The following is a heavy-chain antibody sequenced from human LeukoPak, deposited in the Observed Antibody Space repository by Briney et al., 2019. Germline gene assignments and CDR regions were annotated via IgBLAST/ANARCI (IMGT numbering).Heavy chain of an antibody. CDR3: AKAQQWLAPTYYFDY. J-gene: IGHJ4*02. CDR2: IRYDGSNE. D-gene: IGHD6-19*01. CDR1: GFTFRNYG. V-gene: IGHV3-30*02. Sequence: PGGSLRLSCAASGFTFRNYGMHWVRQAPGKGLEWVAFIRYDGSNEYYADSVKGRFTISRDNSKNTLYLQMNSLRAEDTAVYYCAKAQQWLAPTYYFDYWGQGTLVTVSS.